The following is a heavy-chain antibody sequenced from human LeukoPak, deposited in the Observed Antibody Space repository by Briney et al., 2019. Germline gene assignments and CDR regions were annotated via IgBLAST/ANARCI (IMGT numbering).Heavy chain of an antibody. D-gene: IGHD2-15*01. V-gene: IGHV3-74*01. Sequence: GGSLRLSCAASGDYWMHWVRQAPGKGLVWVSHINSDGSWTSYADSVKGRFTISKDNSKSTLCLQMNSLRAEDTAVYYCAKQLGYCSGGSCYFPYWGQGTLVTVSS. CDR2: INSDGSWT. CDR1: GDYW. J-gene: IGHJ4*02. CDR3: AKQLGYCSGGSCYFPY.